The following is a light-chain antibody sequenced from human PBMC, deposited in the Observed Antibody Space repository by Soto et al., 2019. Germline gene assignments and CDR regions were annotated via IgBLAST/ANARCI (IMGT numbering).Light chain of an antibody. CDR2: DVS. Sequence: QSALAQPASVSGSPGQSITISCTGTSSDVGRYNYVSWFQQHPGKAPKLLIYDVSNWPSGVSDRFSGSKSGNTASLTISGLQAEDEADYYCSSFTTSSTFVFGTGNKLTVL. V-gene: IGLV2-14*01. J-gene: IGLJ1*01. CDR3: SSFTTSSTFV. CDR1: SSDVGRYNY.